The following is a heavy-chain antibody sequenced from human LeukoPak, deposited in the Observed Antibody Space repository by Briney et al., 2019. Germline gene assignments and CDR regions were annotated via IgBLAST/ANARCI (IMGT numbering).Heavy chain of an antibody. V-gene: IGHV3-21*01. J-gene: IGHJ6*02. CDR3: AREGGFGSYYHYYYYGMDV. CDR2: ISSSSSYI. Sequence: PGGSLRLSCAASGFTFSSYSMNWVRQAPGKGLEWVSSISSSSSYIYYADSVKGRFTISRDNAKNSLYLQMNSLRAEDTAVYYCAREGGFGSYYHYYYYGMDVWGQGTTVTVSS. D-gene: IGHD1-26*01. CDR1: GFTFSSYS.